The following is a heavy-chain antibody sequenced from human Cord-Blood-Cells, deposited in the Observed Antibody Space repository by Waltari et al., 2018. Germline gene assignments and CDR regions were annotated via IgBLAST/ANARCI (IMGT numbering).Heavy chain of an antibody. Sequence: QVQLQQWGAGLLKPSETLSLTCAVYGGSFSGYYWSWIRQPPGKGLEWIGEINHSGSTNYNPSLKSRVTISVDTSKNQFSLKLSSVTAADTAVYYCARGTTIVVVPAARYWYFDLWGRVTLVTVSS. D-gene: IGHD2-2*01. CDR2: INHSGST. J-gene: IGHJ2*01. CDR1: GGSFSGYY. V-gene: IGHV4-34*01. CDR3: ARGTTIVVVPAARYWYFDL.